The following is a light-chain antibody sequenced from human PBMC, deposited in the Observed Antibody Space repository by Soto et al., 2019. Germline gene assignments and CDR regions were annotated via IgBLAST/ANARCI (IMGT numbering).Light chain of an antibody. CDR2: GAS. Sequence: EIILTQSPATLSVSPGERITLSCRASQTILSNLAWYQQKPGQAPGLLIYGASTRATGIPARFSGSGSGTEFTLTISSLQSEDFAVYYCQQYNNWPITFGQGTRLEIK. CDR1: QTILSN. CDR3: QQYNNWPIT. V-gene: IGKV3-15*01. J-gene: IGKJ5*01.